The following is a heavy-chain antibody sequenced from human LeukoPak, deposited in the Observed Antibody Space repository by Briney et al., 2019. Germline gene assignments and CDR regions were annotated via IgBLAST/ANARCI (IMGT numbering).Heavy chain of an antibody. J-gene: IGHJ6*03. CDR3: ARVTDISTFTNYYYYMDV. D-gene: IGHD2-15*01. CDR1: GYTFTGYY. V-gene: IGHV1-2*02. CDR2: INPNSGGT. Sequence: ASVKVSCKASGYTFTGYYMHWVRQAPGQGLEWMGWINPNSGGTNYAQKFQGRVTMTRDTSISTAYMGLSRLRSDDTAVYYCARVTDISTFTNYYYYMDVWGKGTTVTISS.